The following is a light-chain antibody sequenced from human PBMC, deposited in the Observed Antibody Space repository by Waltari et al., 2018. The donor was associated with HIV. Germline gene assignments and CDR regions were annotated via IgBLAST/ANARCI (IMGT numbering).Light chain of an antibody. CDR3: QSYDSSLSGSVV. V-gene: IGLV1-40*01. CDR1: SSNIGAGYD. CDR2: GNS. Sequence: QSVLTQPPSVSGAPGQRVTIPCPGSSSNIGAGYDVYWYQQLPGTAPKLLIYGNSNRPSGFPDRFSGSKSGTSASLAITGLQAEDEADYYCQSYDSSLSGSVVFGGGTKLTVL. J-gene: IGLJ2*01.